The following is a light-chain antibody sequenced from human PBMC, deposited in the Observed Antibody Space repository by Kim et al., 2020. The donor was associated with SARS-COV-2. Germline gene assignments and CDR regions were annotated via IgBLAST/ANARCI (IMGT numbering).Light chain of an antibody. CDR2: GNS. V-gene: IGLV1-40*01. CDR3: QSYDSSLSGWV. J-gene: IGLJ3*02. CDR1: SSNIRAGYD. Sequence: RVTTSCTGGSSNIRAGYDVHWYQQLPGTAPKLLIYGNSNRPSGVPDRFSGSKSGTSASLAITGLQAEDEADYYCQSYDSSLSGWVFGGGTQLTVL.